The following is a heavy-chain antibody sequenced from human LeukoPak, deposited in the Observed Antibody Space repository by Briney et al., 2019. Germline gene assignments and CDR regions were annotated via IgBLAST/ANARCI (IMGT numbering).Heavy chain of an antibody. V-gene: IGHV4-59*01. CDR2: IYYSGST. Sequence: SETLSLTCTVSGGSISSYYWSWIRQPPGKGLEWIGYIYYSGSTNYNPSLKSRVTISVDTSKNQFSLKLSSVTAADTAVYYCARERYGSSRDAFDIWGQGTMVTVSS. J-gene: IGHJ3*02. D-gene: IGHD5-18*01. CDR1: GGSISSYY. CDR3: ARERYGSSRDAFDI.